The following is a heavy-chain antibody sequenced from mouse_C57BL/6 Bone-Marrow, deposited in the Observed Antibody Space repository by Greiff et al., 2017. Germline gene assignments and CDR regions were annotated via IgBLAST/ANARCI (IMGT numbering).Heavy chain of an antibody. CDR2: IYPSDSET. CDR1: GYTFTSYW. Sequence: VQLQQPGAELVRPGSSVKLSCKASGYTFTSYWMDWVKQRPGQGLEWIGNIYPSDSETHYNQKFQDKATLTVDKSSSTAYMQLSSLTSEDSAVYYCARSSSSYGSSWFAYWGQGTLVTVSA. CDR3: ARSSSSYGSSWFAY. V-gene: IGHV1-61*01. J-gene: IGHJ3*01. D-gene: IGHD1-1*01.